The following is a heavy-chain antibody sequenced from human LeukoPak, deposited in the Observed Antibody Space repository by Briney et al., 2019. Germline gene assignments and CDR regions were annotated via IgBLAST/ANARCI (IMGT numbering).Heavy chain of an antibody. CDR3: VQTTGWPGFDY. Sequence: SETLSLTCTTSGVSISRFYWSWVRQSPGKGLEWIGNIYNGVPTFFNPSLKSRVTISVDTSRRQFSLELASVTAADTAVYYCVQTTGWPGFDYWGQGILVTVPS. J-gene: IGHJ4*02. D-gene: IGHD6-19*01. CDR2: IYNGVPT. V-gene: IGHV4-4*09. CDR1: GVSISRFY.